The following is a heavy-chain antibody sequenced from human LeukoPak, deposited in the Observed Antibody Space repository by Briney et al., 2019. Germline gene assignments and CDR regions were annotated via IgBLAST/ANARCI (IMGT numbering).Heavy chain of an antibody. CDR1: GLMFRSYA. CDR3: AKGRCSGVGCDSFHS. V-gene: IGHV3-23*01. D-gene: IGHD2-15*01. Sequence: GGSLRLSCVASGLMFRSYAMNWVRQAPGKGLECISTISDDSSFTYYADSVKGRSAISRDDSKNTLYLQMNNLKVEDTAVYYCAKGRCSGVGCDSFHSWGQGALVTVSS. J-gene: IGHJ4*02. CDR2: ISDDSSFT.